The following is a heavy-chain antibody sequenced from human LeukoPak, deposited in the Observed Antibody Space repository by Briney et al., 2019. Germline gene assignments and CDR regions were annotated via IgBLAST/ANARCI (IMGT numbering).Heavy chain of an antibody. V-gene: IGHV6-1*01. CDR1: RDSLSVGTTG. Sequence: LSQTLCLTCALSRDSLSVGTTGSNSIRHSPSRGLEWRERMYYRAQAYNDDAVSVKGRISINPDTATNQFSLHLNSVTPDDTALYYCARGGLVRGSLNSLTGFDFWGQGTMVTVSS. CDR2: MYYRAQAYN. D-gene: IGHD3-10*01. CDR3: ARGGLVRGSLNSLTGFDF. J-gene: IGHJ3*01.